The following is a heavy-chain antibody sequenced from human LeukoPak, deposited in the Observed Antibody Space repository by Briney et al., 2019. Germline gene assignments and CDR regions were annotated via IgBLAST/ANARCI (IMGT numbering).Heavy chain of an antibody. Sequence: PGGSLRLSCAASGFIFSSYAVHWVRQAPGKGLEWVAVIWYDGSNKYYADSVKGRFTISRDNSKNTLYLQMNSLRAEDTAVYYCVRGGCSSTSCYDGWGQGTLVTVSS. D-gene: IGHD2-2*01. CDR3: VRGGCSSTSCYDG. CDR2: IWYDGSNK. V-gene: IGHV3-33*08. J-gene: IGHJ4*02. CDR1: GFIFSSYA.